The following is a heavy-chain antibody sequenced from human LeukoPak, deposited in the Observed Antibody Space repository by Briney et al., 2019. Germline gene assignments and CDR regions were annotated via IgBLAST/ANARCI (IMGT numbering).Heavy chain of an antibody. CDR1: GYTFTSYY. V-gene: IGHV1-46*01. J-gene: IGHJ4*02. D-gene: IGHD3-22*01. CDR3: ARGAYYYDSSGLRSFVNY. CDR2: INPSGGTT. Sequence: ASVKVSCKASGYTFTSYYMHWVRQAPGQGLEWMGLINPSGGTTSYAQKFQGRVTMTRDTSTSTVYMELSSLRSEDTAVYYCARGAYYYDSSGLRSFVNYWGQGTLVTVSS.